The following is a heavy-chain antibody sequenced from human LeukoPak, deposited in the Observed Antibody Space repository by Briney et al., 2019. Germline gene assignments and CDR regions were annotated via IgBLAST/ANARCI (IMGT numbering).Heavy chain of an antibody. Sequence: KPSQTLSLTSAISGDSVSSNSAAWNWTRQSPSRGLEWLGGTYYRSKWYNDYAVSVKSRITINPDTSKNQVSLQLNSVTSEDTAVYYCARDTMGGIAGAGTLGDYYFDYWGQGTLVTVSS. V-gene: IGHV6-1*01. D-gene: IGHD6-19*01. CDR2: TYYRSKWYN. J-gene: IGHJ4*02. CDR1: GDSVSSNSAA. CDR3: ARDTMGGIAGAGTLGDYYFDY.